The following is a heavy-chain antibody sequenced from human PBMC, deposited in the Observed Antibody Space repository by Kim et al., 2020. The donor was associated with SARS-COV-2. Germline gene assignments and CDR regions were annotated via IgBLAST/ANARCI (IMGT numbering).Heavy chain of an antibody. Sequence: GGSLRLSCAASGFTFSSYWMHWVRQAPGKGLVWVSRINSDGSSTSYADSVKGRFTISRDNAKNTLYLQMNSLRAEDTAVYYCASPYYYGSGSYRKRNYYGMDVWGQGTTVTVSS. CDR1: GFTFSSYW. J-gene: IGHJ6*02. V-gene: IGHV3-74*01. D-gene: IGHD3-10*01. CDR3: ASPYYYGSGSYRKRNYYGMDV. CDR2: INSDGSST.